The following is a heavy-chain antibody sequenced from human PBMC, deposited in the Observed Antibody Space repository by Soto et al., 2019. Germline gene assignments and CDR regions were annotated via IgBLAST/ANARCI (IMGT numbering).Heavy chain of an antibody. CDR3: ARDLYCSSTSCYFRLRSDAFDI. V-gene: IGHV1-18*01. J-gene: IGHJ3*02. CDR1: GYTFTSYG. D-gene: IGHD2-2*01. CDR2: ISAYNGNT. Sequence: ALVKVSCKASGYTFTSYGISWVRQAPGQGLEWMGWISAYNGNTNYAQKLQGRVTMTTDTSTSTAYMELRSLRSDDTAVYYCARDLYCSSTSCYFRLRSDAFDIWGQGTMVTVSS.